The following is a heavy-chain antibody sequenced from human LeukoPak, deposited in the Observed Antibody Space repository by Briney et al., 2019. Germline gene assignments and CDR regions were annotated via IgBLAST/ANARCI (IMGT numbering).Heavy chain of an antibody. CDR1: GGSISSYY. CDR3: ARARGYCSSTSCYSWFDP. J-gene: IGHJ5*02. CDR2: IYYSGST. Sequence: SETLSLTCTVSGGSISSYYWSWIRQPPGKGLEWIGYIYYSGSTNYNPSLKSRVTISVDTSKNQFSLKLSSVTAADTAVYYCARARGYCSSTSCYSWFDPWGQGTLVTVSS. D-gene: IGHD2-2*01. V-gene: IGHV4-59*01.